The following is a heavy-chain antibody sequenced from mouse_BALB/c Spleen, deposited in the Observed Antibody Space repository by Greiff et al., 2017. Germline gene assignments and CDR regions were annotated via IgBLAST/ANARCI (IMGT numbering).Heavy chain of an antibody. J-gene: IGHJ4*01. D-gene: IGHD2-14*01. CDR3: ARENYRYYAMDY. V-gene: IGHV5-6-5*01. CDR2: ISSGGST. CDR1: GFTFSSYA. Sequence: EVKVEESGGGLVKPGGSLKLSCAASGFTFSSYAMSWVRQTPEKRLEWVASISSGGSTYYPDSVKGRFTISRDNARNILYLQMSSLRSEDTAMYYCARENYRYYAMDYWGQGTSVTVSS.